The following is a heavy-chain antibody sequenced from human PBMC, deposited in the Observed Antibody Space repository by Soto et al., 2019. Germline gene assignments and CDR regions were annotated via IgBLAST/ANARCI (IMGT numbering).Heavy chain of an antibody. V-gene: IGHV1-3*05. Sequence: QVQLVQSGAEEKKPGASVKVSCKASGYTFTSYAMHWVRQAPGQRLEWMGWINAGNGNTKYSQKFQGRVTITRDTSASIAYMELSSLRSEDTAVYSCAMEPLDYYYGMDVWGQGTTVTVSS. J-gene: IGHJ6*02. CDR2: INAGNGNT. CDR3: AMEPLDYYYGMDV. CDR1: GYTFTSYA. D-gene: IGHD1-1*01.